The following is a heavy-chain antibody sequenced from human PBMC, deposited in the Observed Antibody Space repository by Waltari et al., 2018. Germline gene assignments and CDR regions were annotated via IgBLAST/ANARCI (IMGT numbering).Heavy chain of an antibody. V-gene: IGHV4-39*02. CDR2: FFYNGNT. Sequence: QLQLQESGPGLVKPSEPLSLTCSVSGGSIRSTSYYWGWFRQPPGKGLEWIGGFFYNGNTYYNPSLKCRVTISVDTSKNHFSLQLRSVTAADTAMYYCARPGRVGGGSLMGLDYWGQGTLVTVSS. CDR1: GGSIRSTSYY. J-gene: IGHJ4*02. D-gene: IGHD2-15*01. CDR3: ARPGRVGGGSLMGLDY.